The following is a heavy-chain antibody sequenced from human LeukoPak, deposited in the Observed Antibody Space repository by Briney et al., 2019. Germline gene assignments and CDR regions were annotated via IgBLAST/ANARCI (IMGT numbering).Heavy chain of an antibody. J-gene: IGHJ4*02. CDR1: GFTFSSYW. CDR3: ARPYSSSWTSYFDY. V-gene: IGHV3-7*01. CDR2: IKQDGSEK. D-gene: IGHD6-13*01. Sequence: PGGSLRLSCAASGFTFSSYWMSWVRQAPGKGLERVANIKQDGSEKYYVDSVKGRFTISRDNAKNSLYLQMNSLRAEDTAVYYCARPYSSSWTSYFDYWGQGTLVTVSS.